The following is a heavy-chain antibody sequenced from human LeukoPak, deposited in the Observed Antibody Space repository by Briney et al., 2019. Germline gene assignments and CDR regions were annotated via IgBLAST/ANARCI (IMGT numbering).Heavy chain of an antibody. CDR1: GYTFSGYY. CDR2: INPNSGGT. CDR3: ARVGSPGDERAQNFDY. J-gene: IGHJ4*02. V-gene: IGHV1-2*02. D-gene: IGHD1-26*01. Sequence: ASVKVSCKASGYTFSGYYMHWVRQAPGQGLEWVGWINPNSGGTNYAQTFQGRVTITRDTAISTAYMELSRLRSDDTAVYYCARVGSPGDERAQNFDYWGQGTLVTVSS.